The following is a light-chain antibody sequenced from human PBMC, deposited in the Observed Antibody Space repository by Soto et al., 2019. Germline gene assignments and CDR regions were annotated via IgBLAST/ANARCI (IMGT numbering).Light chain of an antibody. CDR1: QSLGSD. CDR3: QQSYSTPRT. V-gene: IGKV3-15*01. J-gene: IGKJ1*01. Sequence: EIVMTQSPGALSLSPGDTATLCCRASQSLGSDLAWYQQKPGQAPRPLIFAASARPTGIPARISGSVSGTDFTLTISSLQPEDFATYYCQQSYSTPRTFGQGTKVDI. CDR2: AAS.